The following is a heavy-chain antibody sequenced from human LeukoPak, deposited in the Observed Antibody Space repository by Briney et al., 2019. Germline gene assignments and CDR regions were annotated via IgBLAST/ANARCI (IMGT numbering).Heavy chain of an antibody. V-gene: IGHV3-64*01. CDR2: ISSNGGST. CDR3: AKDGDWAFDH. CDR1: GFTFSSYA. D-gene: IGHD2-21*02. J-gene: IGHJ4*02. Sequence: PGGSLRLSCAASGFTFSSYAMHWVRQAPGKGLEYVSAISSNGGSTYYANSVKGRFTISRDNSKNTLYLQMGSLRVEDTAVYYCAKDGDWAFDHWAQGTLVSVSS.